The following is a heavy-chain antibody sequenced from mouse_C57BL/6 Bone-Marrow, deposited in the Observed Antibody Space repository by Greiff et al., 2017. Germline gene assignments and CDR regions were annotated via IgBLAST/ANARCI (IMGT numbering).Heavy chain of an antibody. CDR1: GFTFSSYA. D-gene: IGHD3-3*01. J-gene: IGHJ3*01. Sequence: EVQRVESGGGLVKPGGSLKLSCAASGFTFSSYAMSWVRQTPEKRLEWVATISDGGSYTYYPDNVKGRFTISRDNAKNNLYLQMSHLKSEDTAMYYCARESPLLGDSPFAYWGQGTLVTVSA. CDR2: ISDGGSYT. CDR3: ARESPLLGDSPFAY. V-gene: IGHV5-4*01.